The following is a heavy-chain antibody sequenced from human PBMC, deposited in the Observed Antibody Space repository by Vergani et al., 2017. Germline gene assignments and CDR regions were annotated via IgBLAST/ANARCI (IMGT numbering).Heavy chain of an antibody. J-gene: IGHJ4*02. V-gene: IGHV3-9*01. Sequence: EVQLVESGGGLVQPGRSLRLSCAASGFTFDDYAMHWVRQAPGKGLEWVSGISTGSDYIYHADSVKGRFTISRDNAKNSLYLQMNSLRAEDTAVYFCASGWYDYWGQGTLVTVSS. CDR3: ASGWYDY. CDR1: GFTFDDYA. CDR2: ISTGSDYI. D-gene: IGHD6-19*01.